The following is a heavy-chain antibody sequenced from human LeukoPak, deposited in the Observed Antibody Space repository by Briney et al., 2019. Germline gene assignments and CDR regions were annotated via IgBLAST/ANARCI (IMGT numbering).Heavy chain of an antibody. Sequence: SETLSLTCTVSGGSISSGGYYWSWIRQHPGKGLEWIGYIYYSGSTYYNPSLKSRVTISVDTSKNQFSLKLSSVTAADTAVYYCARFSYSSSWNFNWFDPWGQGTLVTVSS. CDR1: GGSISSGGYY. V-gene: IGHV4-30-4*08. CDR2: IYYSGST. D-gene: IGHD6-13*01. J-gene: IGHJ5*02. CDR3: ARFSYSSSWNFNWFDP.